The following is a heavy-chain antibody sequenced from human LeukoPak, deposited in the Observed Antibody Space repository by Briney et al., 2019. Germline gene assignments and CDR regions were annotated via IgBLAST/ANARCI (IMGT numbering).Heavy chain of an antibody. V-gene: IGHV4-34*01. CDR3: ARRFPLRYYYYYMDV. CDR1: GGSFNRYS. CDR2: VNHGGST. D-gene: IGHD4-17*01. J-gene: IGHJ6*03. Sequence: PSETSLTCAVYGGSFNRYSWTWIRQSPGKGPEWIGEVNHGGSTNYSPSLKSRVTISVDTSKNQFSLKLSSVTAADTAVYYCARRFPLRYYYYYMDVWGKGTTVTVSS.